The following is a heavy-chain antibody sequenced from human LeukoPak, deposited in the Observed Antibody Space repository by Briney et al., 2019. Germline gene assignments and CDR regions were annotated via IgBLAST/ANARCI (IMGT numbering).Heavy chain of an antibody. V-gene: IGHV1-46*01. CDR2: INPSGGST. J-gene: IGHJ4*02. Sequence: ASVKVSCKASGYTFTNYYIHWVRQAPGQGLEWMGLINPSGGSTNYAQKFQGRVTMTRDTSTSTVYMELSSLRSEDTAVYYCAREAAAGTQDYWGQGTLVTVSS. CDR1: GYTFTNYY. CDR3: AREAAAGTQDY. D-gene: IGHD6-13*01.